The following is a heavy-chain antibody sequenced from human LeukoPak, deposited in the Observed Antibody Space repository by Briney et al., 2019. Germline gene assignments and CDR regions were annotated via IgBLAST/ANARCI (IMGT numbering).Heavy chain of an antibody. D-gene: IGHD6-13*01. CDR1: GFTFSSYW. CDR2: IKQDGSEK. V-gene: IGHV3-7*03. Sequence: PGGSLRLSCAASGFTFSSYWMSWVRQAPGKGLEGVANIKQDGSEKYYVDSVKGRFTISRDNAKNSLYLQMNSLRAEDTAVYYCTRPYSSSWYHPDYFDYWGQGTLVTVSS. J-gene: IGHJ4*02. CDR3: TRPYSSSWYHPDYFDY.